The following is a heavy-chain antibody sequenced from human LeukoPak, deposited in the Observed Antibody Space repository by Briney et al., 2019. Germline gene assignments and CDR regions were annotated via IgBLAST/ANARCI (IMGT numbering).Heavy chain of an antibody. J-gene: IGHJ6*03. Sequence: PSETLSLTCTVSGGSISSSSYYWGWIRQPPGKGLEWIGSIYYSGSTYYNPSLKSRVTISVDTSKNQFSLKLSSVTAADTAVYYCARDTRGYYGSGMTYYNYYYMDVWGKGTTVTVSS. D-gene: IGHD3-10*01. CDR1: GGSISSSSYY. V-gene: IGHV4-39*07. CDR3: ARDTRGYYGSGMTYYNYYYMDV. CDR2: IYYSGST.